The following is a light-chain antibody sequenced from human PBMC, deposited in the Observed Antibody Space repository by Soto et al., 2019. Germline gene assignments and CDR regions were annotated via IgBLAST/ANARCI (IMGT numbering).Light chain of an antibody. CDR2: GAS. CDR1: QSVSSRY. CDR3: QQYGGSSWT. V-gene: IGKV3-20*01. Sequence: IVLTHSPGTLSLSPWEIATRSCRASQSVSSRYLDWYQQKPGQAPRLLIYGASNRATGIPDRFSGSGSGTDFTLTISRLEPEDFAVYYCQQYGGSSWTFGQGTKVDI. J-gene: IGKJ1*01.